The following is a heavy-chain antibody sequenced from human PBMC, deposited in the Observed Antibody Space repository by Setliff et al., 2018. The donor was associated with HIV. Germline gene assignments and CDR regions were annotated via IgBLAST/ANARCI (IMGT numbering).Heavy chain of an antibody. CDR3: ARGADHFDTSGYYSFFDP. CDR1: GYTFNDNY. Sequence: GASVKVSCKASGYTFNDNYIHWVRQAPGQGPEWMGRISPDIGDTNYAQMFHGRVTMTRDTSISTAYMELSSLKSDDTAVYYCARGADHFDTSGYYSFFDPWGQGTLVTVSS. V-gene: IGHV1-2*06. D-gene: IGHD3-22*01. J-gene: IGHJ5*02. CDR2: ISPDIGDT.